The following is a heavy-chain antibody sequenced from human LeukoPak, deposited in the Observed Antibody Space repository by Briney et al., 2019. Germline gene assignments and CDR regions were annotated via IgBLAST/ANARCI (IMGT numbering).Heavy chain of an antibody. Sequence: GGSLRLSCAASGFTFSSYSMNWVRQAPGKGLEWVSSISSGSSYRYYADSLKGRFIISRDNAKNSLYLQMNSLRAEDTAVYHCARDLGEYYYDSSGYYYNWFDPWGQGTLVTVSS. D-gene: IGHD3-22*01. J-gene: IGHJ5*02. CDR1: GFTFSSYS. V-gene: IGHV3-21*01. CDR3: ARDLGEYYYDSSGYYYNWFDP. CDR2: ISSGSSYR.